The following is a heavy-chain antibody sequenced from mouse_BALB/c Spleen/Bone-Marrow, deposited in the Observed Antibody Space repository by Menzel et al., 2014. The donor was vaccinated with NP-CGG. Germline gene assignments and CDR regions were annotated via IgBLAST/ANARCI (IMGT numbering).Heavy chain of an antibody. CDR2: ILPGSGSS. J-gene: IGHJ2*01. CDR3: TRWGWSFDY. CDR1: GYTFSSYW. D-gene: IGHD2-3*01. V-gene: IGHV1-9*01. Sequence: VKLQESGAELMKPGASVKISCKATGYTFSSYWIEWVKQRPGHGLEWIGEILPGSGSSNYNEKFKGKATITADTSSNTAYMQLSSLTSEDSAVYYCTRWGWSFDYWGQGTTLTVSS.